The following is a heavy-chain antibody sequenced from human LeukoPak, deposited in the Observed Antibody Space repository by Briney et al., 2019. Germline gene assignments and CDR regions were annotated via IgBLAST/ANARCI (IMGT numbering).Heavy chain of an antibody. CDR3: ARALDIVLMVYAPDAFDI. CDR1: GFTFRSYS. CDR2: ISSSGRYI. Sequence: GGSLRLSCAASGFTFRSYSMNWVRRAPGKGLEWVSSISSSGRYIYYADSVKGRFTISRDNAKNSLYLQMNSLRAEDTAVYYCARALDIVLMVYAPDAFDIWGQGTMVTVSS. J-gene: IGHJ3*02. D-gene: IGHD2-8*01. V-gene: IGHV3-21*01.